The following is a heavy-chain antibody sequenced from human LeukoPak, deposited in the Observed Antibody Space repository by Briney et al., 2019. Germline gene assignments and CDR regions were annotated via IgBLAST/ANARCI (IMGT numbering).Heavy chain of an antibody. D-gene: IGHD5-18*01. Sequence: ASVKVSCKASGYTFTSYDIDWVRQATGQGLEWMGWMNTNSGDTGYAQKFQGRVTMTRDTSISTAYMELSSLRSEDTAVYYCARHRAPGIQQDYWGQGTLVTVSS. CDR2: MNTNSGDT. CDR1: GYTFTSYD. V-gene: IGHV1-8*02. CDR3: ARHRAPGIQQDY. J-gene: IGHJ4*02.